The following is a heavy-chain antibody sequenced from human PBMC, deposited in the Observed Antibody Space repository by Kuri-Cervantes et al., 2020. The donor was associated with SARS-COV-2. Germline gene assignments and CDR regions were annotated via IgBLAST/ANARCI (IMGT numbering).Heavy chain of an antibody. D-gene: IGHD4-17*01. Sequence: ASVKVSCKVSGYTLTELSMHWVRQAPGKGLEWMGGFDLEDGETIYAQKFQGRVTMTTDTSTSTAYMELRSLRSDDTAVYYCARDDYGDYGGYWGQGTLVTVSS. CDR2: FDLEDGET. V-gene: IGHV1-24*01. J-gene: IGHJ4*02. CDR1: GYTLTELS. CDR3: ARDDYGDYGGY.